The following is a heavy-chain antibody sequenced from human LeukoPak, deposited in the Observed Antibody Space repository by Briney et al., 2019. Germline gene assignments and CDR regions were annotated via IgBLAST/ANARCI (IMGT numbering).Heavy chain of an antibody. Sequence: PETLSLTCAVYGGSFSGYYWSWIRQPPGKGLEWIGEINHSGSTNYNPSLKSRVTISVDTSKNQFSLKLSSVTAADTAVYYCARGPTVTTFVFDYWGQGTLVTVSS. V-gene: IGHV4-34*01. CDR3: ARGPTVTTFVFDY. D-gene: IGHD4-17*01. CDR1: GGSFSGYY. CDR2: INHSGST. J-gene: IGHJ4*02.